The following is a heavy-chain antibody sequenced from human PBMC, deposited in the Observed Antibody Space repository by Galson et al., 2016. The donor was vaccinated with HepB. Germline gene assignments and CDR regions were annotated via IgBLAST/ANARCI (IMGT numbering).Heavy chain of an antibody. V-gene: IGHV4-39*02. CDR2: MPPRGRP. J-gene: IGHJ4*02. CDR1: GVSISSSSLY. CDR3: ASSHPRTAYGNF. Sequence: ETLSLTCTVSGVSISSSSLYWGWIRQPPGKGLAFIGLMPPRGRPASHPSLKRRVTISVDTAKTHLSVERTSVTAADTAVYYCASSHPRTAYGNFWGQGTLVTVSS. D-gene: IGHD4-17*01.